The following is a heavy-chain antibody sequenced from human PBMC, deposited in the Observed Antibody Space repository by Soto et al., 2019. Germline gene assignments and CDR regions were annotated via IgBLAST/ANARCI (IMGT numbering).Heavy chain of an antibody. D-gene: IGHD1-26*01. CDR3: ARGRGSHAFDY. V-gene: IGHV3-30-3*01. J-gene: IGHJ4*02. Sequence: PGGSLRLSCAASGFTFTNYAMNWVRQAPGKGLEWVAVLSYDGSKKYYADSVKGRFTISRDSSKNTLYLQMNSLGTEDTAVYYCARGRGSHAFDYWGQGTLVTVSS. CDR2: LSYDGSKK. CDR1: GFTFTNYA.